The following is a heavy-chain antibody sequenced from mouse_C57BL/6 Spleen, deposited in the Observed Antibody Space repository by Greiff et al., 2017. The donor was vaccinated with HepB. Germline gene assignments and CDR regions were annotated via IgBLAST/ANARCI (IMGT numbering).Heavy chain of an antibody. Sequence: VQLQQSGAELVRPGTSVKVSCKASGYAFTNYLIEWVKQRPGQGLEWIGVINPGSGGTNYNEKFKGKATLTADKSSSTAYMQLSSLTSEDSAVYFCARGEYYGSSLASMDYWGQGTSVTVSS. V-gene: IGHV1-54*01. D-gene: IGHD1-1*01. CDR3: ARGEYYGSSLASMDY. J-gene: IGHJ4*01. CDR2: INPGSGGT. CDR1: GYAFTNYL.